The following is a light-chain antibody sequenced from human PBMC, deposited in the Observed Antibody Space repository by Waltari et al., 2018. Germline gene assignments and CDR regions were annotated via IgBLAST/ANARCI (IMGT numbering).Light chain of an antibody. V-gene: IGKV1-5*03. J-gene: IGKJ4*01. CDR3: QQYDSYPLT. CDR1: QIISSW. Sequence: IQMTQYPSTATASVGDKVTLTYRARQIISSWLAWHQQKAGKAPKLLIYKASNLERGVPSRFSGSGSGTEFTLTISSLQPDDVATYFCQQYDSYPLTFGGGTKVQIK. CDR2: KAS.